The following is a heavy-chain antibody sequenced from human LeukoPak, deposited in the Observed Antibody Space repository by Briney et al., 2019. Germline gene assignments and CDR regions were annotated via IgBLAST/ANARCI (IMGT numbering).Heavy chain of an antibody. Sequence: GGSLRLSCAASGFTFSSYSMNWVRQAPGKGLEWVSYISSSSSTIYYADSVKGRFTISRDNAKNSLYLQMNSLRAEDTAVYYCAPEPYYDYVWGSYRYTADFDYWGQGTLVTVSS. CDR3: APEPYYDYVWGSYRYTADFDY. V-gene: IGHV3-48*01. CDR1: GFTFSSYS. J-gene: IGHJ4*02. D-gene: IGHD3-16*02. CDR2: ISSSSSTI.